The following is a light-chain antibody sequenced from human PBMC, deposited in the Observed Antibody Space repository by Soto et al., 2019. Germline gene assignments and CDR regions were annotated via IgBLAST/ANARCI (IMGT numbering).Light chain of an antibody. CDR1: SSDIGSYDL. Sequence: QSALTQPASVSGSPGQSITISCTGTSSDIGSYDLVSWYQHHPDKAPKLIFYEGNKGPSGVSNRFSGSKSGNTASLTISGLQAEDEADYYCCSYAGPRTYVFGTGTTVTVL. J-gene: IGLJ1*01. V-gene: IGLV2-23*01. CDR2: EGN. CDR3: CSYAGPRTYV.